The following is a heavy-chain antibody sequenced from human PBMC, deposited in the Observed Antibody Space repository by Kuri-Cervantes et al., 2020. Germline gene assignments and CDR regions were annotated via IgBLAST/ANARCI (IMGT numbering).Heavy chain of an antibody. CDR2: TYYRSKWYN. D-gene: IGHD2-15*01. Sequence: SQTLSLTCAISGDSVSSNSAAWNWIRQSPSRGLEWLGRTYYRSKWYNDYAVSVKSRMTINPDTSKNQFSLQLNSVTPEDTAVYYCARANGYCSGGSCYSGSYNYYYYMDVWGKGTTVTVSS. CDR1: GDSVSSNSAA. CDR3: ARANGYCSGGSCYSGSYNYYYYMDV. V-gene: IGHV6-1*01. J-gene: IGHJ6*03.